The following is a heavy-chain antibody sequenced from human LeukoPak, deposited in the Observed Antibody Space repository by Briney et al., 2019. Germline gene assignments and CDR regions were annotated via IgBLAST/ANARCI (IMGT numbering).Heavy chain of an antibody. J-gene: IGHJ4*02. CDR1: GYTFPGYY. Sequence: EASVKVSCKASGYTFPGYYMHWVRQAPGQGLERMGWINPNSGGTNYAQKFQGRVTMTRDTSISTAYMELSRLRSDDTAVYYCAREHSSSSGKVFDYWGQGTLVTVSS. CDR2: INPNSGGT. D-gene: IGHD6-6*01. CDR3: AREHSSSSGKVFDY. V-gene: IGHV1-2*02.